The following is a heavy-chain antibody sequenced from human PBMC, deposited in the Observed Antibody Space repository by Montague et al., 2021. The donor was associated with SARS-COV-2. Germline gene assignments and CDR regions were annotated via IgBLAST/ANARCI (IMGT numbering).Heavy chain of an antibody. D-gene: IGHD1-1*01. V-gene: IGHV3-66*01. CDR1: GFIVSSTY. CDR3: AILPGTIVDYFGMDV. Sequence: SLILSCAASGFIVSSTYMNWARQAPGKGLEWGSILFSGCNTFYADSVRCRFTISRDNSKTTLYLQMNSLRVDDTPVYSCAILPGTIVDYFGMDVWGKGTTVTVSS. CDR2: LFSGCNT. J-gene: IGHJ6*04.